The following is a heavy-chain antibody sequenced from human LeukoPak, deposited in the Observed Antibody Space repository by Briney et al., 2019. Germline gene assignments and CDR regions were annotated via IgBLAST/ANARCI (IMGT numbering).Heavy chain of an antibody. J-gene: IGHJ4*02. CDR2: ISSSSSYI. V-gene: IGHV3-21*01. D-gene: IGHD5-12*01. Sequence: GGSLRLSCAASGFTFSSYSMNWVRQAPGKGLEWVSSISSSSSYIYYADSVKGRLTISRDNAKNSLYLQMNSLRAENTAVYYCARDQSGPDLYFDYWGQGTLVTVSS. CDR1: GFTFSSYS. CDR3: ARDQSGPDLYFDY.